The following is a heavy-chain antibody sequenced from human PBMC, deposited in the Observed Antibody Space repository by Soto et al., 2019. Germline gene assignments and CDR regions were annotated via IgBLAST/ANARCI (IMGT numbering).Heavy chain of an antibody. Sequence: LGESLKISCNASGYSFTTSWIGWVRQMPGKGLEWMGIIFPSDSDTRYSPSFQGQVTISVDKSISTAYLQWSSLKASDSAMYYCARRPGSWFDPWGQGTLVTVSS. CDR1: GYSFTTSW. D-gene: IGHD3-10*01. V-gene: IGHV5-51*01. J-gene: IGHJ5*02. CDR3: ARRPGSWFDP. CDR2: IFPSDSDT.